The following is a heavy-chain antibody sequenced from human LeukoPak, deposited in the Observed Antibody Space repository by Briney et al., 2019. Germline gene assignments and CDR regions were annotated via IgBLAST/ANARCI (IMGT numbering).Heavy chain of an antibody. D-gene: IGHD3-22*01. Sequence: PGGSLRLSCAASGFTFSSYAMNWVRQAPGRGLEWVSHISNGDDSIYYADSVKGRFTISRDNARNSLYLQMNSLRAEDTAVYYCARHYYDGSGYYKGDYWGQGTLVTVSS. J-gene: IGHJ4*02. CDR1: GFTFSSYA. CDR2: ISNGDDSI. V-gene: IGHV3-48*03. CDR3: ARHYYDGSGYYKGDY.